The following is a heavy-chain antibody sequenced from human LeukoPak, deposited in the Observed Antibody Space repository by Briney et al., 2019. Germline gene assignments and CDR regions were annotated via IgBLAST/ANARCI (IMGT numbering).Heavy chain of an antibody. CDR1: GFTFSSYG. CDR2: IRYDGSNK. J-gene: IGHJ4*02. Sequence: GGSLRLSCAASGFTFSSYGMHWVRQAPGKGLEWVAFIRYDGSNKYYADSVKGRFTISRDNSKNTLYLQMNSLRAEDTAVYYCAKDRGTMVRGVIIDAYYFDYWGQGTLVTVSS. D-gene: IGHD3-10*01. CDR3: AKDRGTMVRGVIIDAYYFDY. V-gene: IGHV3-30*02.